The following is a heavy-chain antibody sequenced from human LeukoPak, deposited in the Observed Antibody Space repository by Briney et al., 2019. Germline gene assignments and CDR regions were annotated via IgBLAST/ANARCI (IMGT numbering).Heavy chain of an antibody. V-gene: IGHV6-1*01. Sequence: SQTLSLTCAISGDSFSAYRAVWAWLRQSPSGGLEWLGRTYCRSQCISDYAESVKGRINITPDTSTNQFSLQLNSVTPEDTAVYYCARVFNIAAEDGYGMDVWGQGTTVTVSS. CDR1: GDSFSAYRAV. D-gene: IGHD6-13*01. J-gene: IGHJ6*02. CDR2: TYCRSQCIS. CDR3: ARVFNIAAEDGYGMDV.